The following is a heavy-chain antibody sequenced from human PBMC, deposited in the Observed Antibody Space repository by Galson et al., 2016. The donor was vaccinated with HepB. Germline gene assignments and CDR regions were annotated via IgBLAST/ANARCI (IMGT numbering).Heavy chain of an antibody. V-gene: IGHV4-30-4*01. D-gene: IGHD3-22*01. Sequence: TLSLTCTVSDDSVNSGAYYWTWIRQTPEKGLEWIGYMYNTGDTYYNPSLKSRLGLSLDMSKNQFSLQLTSVTAADTALYYCARGKYFESSGPFGSGGYYFDNWGQGTLVIVSS. J-gene: IGHJ4*02. CDR2: MYNTGDT. CDR1: DDSVNSGAYY. CDR3: ARGKYFESSGPFGSGGYYFDN.